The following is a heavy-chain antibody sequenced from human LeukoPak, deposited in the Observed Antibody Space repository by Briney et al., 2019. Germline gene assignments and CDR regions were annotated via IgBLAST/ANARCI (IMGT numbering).Heavy chain of an antibody. V-gene: IGHV3-74*01. D-gene: IGHD1-26*01. CDR1: GFTFSSYW. J-gene: IGHJ4*02. CDR2: IKSDGSRT. CDR3: ATHHSETYSRVPF. Sequence: PGGSLRLSCAASGFTFSSYWMYWVRQAPGKGLVWVSGIKSDGSRTNYADSVKGRFTISRDNAKSTLYLQMNSLRAEDTAVYYCATHHSETYSRVPFWGQGTLVTVSS.